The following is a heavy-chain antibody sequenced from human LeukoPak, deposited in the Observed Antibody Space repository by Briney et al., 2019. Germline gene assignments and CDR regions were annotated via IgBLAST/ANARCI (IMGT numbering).Heavy chain of an antibody. CDR2: ISGSGSST. Sequence: PGGSLSLSCAASGFTFSTYAMTWVRQAPGKGLEWVSGISGSGSSTYYADSVKGRFTLSRDYPRNTLYLQMNSLRAEDTAVYFCAKYSGSYYYPPNWDSWGQGTLVTVSS. J-gene: IGHJ4*02. CDR1: GFTFSTYA. V-gene: IGHV3-23*01. D-gene: IGHD1-26*01. CDR3: AKYSGSYYYPPNWDS.